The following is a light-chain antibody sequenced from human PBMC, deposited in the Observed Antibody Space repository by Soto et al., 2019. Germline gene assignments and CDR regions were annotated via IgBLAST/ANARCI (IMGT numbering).Light chain of an antibody. Sequence: QTVLTQSPSASASLGASVKLTCTLSSGHSSYAIAWHQQQPEKGPRYLMTLNSDGSHSKGDGIPDRFSVSSSGAERYLTISSLQSEDEADYYCQTWGTGTWVFGGGTKLTVL. CDR1: SGHSSYA. CDR2: LNSDGSH. J-gene: IGLJ3*02. CDR3: QTWGTGTWV. V-gene: IGLV4-69*01.